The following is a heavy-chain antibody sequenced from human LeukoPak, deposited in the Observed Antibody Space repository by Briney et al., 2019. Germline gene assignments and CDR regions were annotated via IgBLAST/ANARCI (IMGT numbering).Heavy chain of an antibody. CDR1: GYSFTSYW. CDR2: IDPSDSYT. Sequence: GESLKISCKGSGYSFTSYWISWVRQMPGKGLEWMGRIDPSDSYTNYSPSFQGHVTISADKSISTAYLQWSSLKASDTAMYYCARLRKQQLPSAYYGMDVWGKGTTVTVSS. CDR3: ARLRKQQLPSAYYGMDV. D-gene: IGHD6-13*01. V-gene: IGHV5-10-1*01. J-gene: IGHJ6*04.